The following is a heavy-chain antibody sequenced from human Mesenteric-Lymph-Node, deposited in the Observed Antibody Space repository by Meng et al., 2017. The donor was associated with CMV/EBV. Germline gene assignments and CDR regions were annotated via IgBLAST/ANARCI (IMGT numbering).Heavy chain of an antibody. Sequence: GESLKISCAPSGFTFSSYAMSWVRQAPGKGLEWVSLFYSGGSTTYYADSVKGRFAISRDYSKNTLYLQMNSLRAEDTAVYYCAKDGDIVVVVAANWGQGTLVTVSS. D-gene: IGHD2-15*01. CDR3: AKDGDIVVVVAAN. CDR2: FYSGGSTT. CDR1: GFTFSSYA. J-gene: IGHJ4*02. V-gene: IGHV3-23*03.